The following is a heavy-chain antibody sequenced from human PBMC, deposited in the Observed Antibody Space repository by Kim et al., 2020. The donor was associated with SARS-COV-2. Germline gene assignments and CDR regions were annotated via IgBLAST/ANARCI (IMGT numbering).Heavy chain of an antibody. Sequence: SAKGRLTISQDNANNSLYLQMNSMRAEDTAVCYCARDFGRGASDHDAFDIWGQGTMVTVSS. J-gene: IGHJ3*02. D-gene: IGHD1-26*01. CDR3: ARDFGRGASDHDAFDI. V-gene: IGHV3-21*01.